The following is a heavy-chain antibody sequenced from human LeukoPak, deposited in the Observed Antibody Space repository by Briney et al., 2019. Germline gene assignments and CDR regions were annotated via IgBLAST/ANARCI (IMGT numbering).Heavy chain of an antibody. CDR2: TSSSRRYI. J-gene: IGHJ4*02. CDR3: ARDPIAPEYYYDSSGYYEPRAYYFDG. V-gene: IGHV3-21*01. D-gene: IGHD3-22*01. Sequence: GSLRPSCAASGFTLISYTMNWVRQVTRKWLELVSSTSSSRRYINYTDSVKGRFTITSDNAKNSLYLQMNRLRAEDTAVYYCARDPIAPEYYYDSSGYYEPRAYYFDGAGQGTLVTVSS. CDR1: GFTLISYT.